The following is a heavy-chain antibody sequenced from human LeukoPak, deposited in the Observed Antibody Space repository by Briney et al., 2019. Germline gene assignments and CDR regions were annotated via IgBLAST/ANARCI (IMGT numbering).Heavy chain of an antibody. J-gene: IGHJ4*02. Sequence: GGSLRLSCAASGFTFSDYYMSWIRQAPGKGLEWVSGINWNGGSTGYADSVKGRFTISRDNAKNSLYLQMNSLRAEDTALYYCARDLSPPHYSDYWGQGTLVTVSS. CDR3: ARDLSPPHYSDY. CDR2: INWNGGST. D-gene: IGHD2-21*01. CDR1: GFTFSDYY. V-gene: IGHV3-20*04.